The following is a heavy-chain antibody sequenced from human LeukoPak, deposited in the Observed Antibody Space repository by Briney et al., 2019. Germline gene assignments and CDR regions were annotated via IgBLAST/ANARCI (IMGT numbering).Heavy chain of an antibody. V-gene: IGHV4-59*08. CDR2: IYYSGST. J-gene: IGHJ3*02. CDR1: GGSISSYY. Sequence: PSETLSLTCTVSGGSISSYYWSWIRQPPGKGLEWIGYIYYSGSTNYNPSLKSRVTISVDTSKNQFSLKLSSVTAADTAVYYCARLDYSPYSGSYYGAFDIWGQGTMVTVSS. D-gene: IGHD1-26*01. CDR3: ARLDYSPYSGSYYGAFDI.